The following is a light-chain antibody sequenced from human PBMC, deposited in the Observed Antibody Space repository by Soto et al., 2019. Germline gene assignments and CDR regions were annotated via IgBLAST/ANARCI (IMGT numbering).Light chain of an antibody. CDR1: NSNLGAGYD. CDR2: GNR. V-gene: IGLV1-40*01. Sequence: QSVLTQPPSVSGAPGRRVTISCTGNNSNLGAGYDVHWYQQLPGAAPKLVIFGNRNRPSGVPERFSGAKSGTSASLAITGLQAEDEADYYCQAYDYSLTASVFGGGTKLTVL. J-gene: IGLJ3*02. CDR3: QAYDYSLTASV.